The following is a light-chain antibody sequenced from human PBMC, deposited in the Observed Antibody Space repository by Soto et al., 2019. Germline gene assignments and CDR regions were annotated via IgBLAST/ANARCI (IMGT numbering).Light chain of an antibody. V-gene: IGLV3-27*01. CDR3: YSAADNNLWV. J-gene: IGLJ3*02. Sequence: SYELTQPSSVSVSPGQTAGITCSGDVLAKKYARWFQQKPGQAPVLVIYKDSERPSGIPERFSGSSSGTTVTLTISGAQVEDEADYYCYSAADNNLWVFGGGTKLTVL. CDR1: VLAKKY. CDR2: KDS.